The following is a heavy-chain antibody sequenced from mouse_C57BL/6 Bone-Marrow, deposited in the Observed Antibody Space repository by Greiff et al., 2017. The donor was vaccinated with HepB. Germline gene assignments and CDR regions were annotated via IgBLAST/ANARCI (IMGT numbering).Heavy chain of an antibody. J-gene: IGHJ1*03. CDR2: ISSGSSTI. V-gene: IGHV5-17*01. CDR3: ARPSNYGYFDV. CDR1: GFTFSDYG. Sequence: VQLKESGGGLVKPGGSLKLSCAASGFTFSDYGMHWVRQAPEKGLEWVAYISSGSSTIYYADTVKGRFTISRDNAKNTLFLQMTSLRSEDTAMYYCARPSNYGYFDVWGTGTTVTVSS. D-gene: IGHD2-5*01.